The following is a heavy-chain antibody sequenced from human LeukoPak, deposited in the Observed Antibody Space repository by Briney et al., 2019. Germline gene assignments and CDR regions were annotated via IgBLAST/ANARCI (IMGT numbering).Heavy chain of an antibody. CDR1: GYTFIAYY. Sequence: ASVKVSCKASGYTFIAYYIHGVRQAPGQGLQWVGWISPNSGGKGYAQNFQGRVTMTRDTSISTAYMELSSLRSDDTAVYYCAKTSLGDLSNIGGRGQGILVT. CDR2: ISPNSGGK. CDR3: AKTSLGDLSNIGG. D-gene: IGHD3-16*02. J-gene: IGHJ4*02. V-gene: IGHV1-2*02.